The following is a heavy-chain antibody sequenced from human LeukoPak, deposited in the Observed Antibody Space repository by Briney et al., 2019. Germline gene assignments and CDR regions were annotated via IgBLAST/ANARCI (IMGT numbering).Heavy chain of an antibody. V-gene: IGHV3-53*01. D-gene: IGHD1-14*01. CDR1: GFTVSSNY. J-gene: IGHJ4*02. CDR3: ARGPNPTQFDY. CDR2: IYSGGST. Sequence: PGGSLRLSCAASGFTVSSNYMSWVRQAPGKGLEWVSVIYSGGSTYYADSVKGRFTISRDNSKNTLYLQMNSLRAEDTAVYYCARGPNPTQFDYWGQGTLVTVSS.